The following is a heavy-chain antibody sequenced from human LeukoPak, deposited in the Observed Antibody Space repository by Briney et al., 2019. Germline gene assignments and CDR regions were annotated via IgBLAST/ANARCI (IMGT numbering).Heavy chain of an antibody. CDR2: INHSGST. V-gene: IGHV4-34*01. Sequence: SETLSLTCAVYGGSFSGYYWSWIRQPPGKGLEWIGEINHSGSTNYNPSLKSRVTISVDTSKNQFSLKLSSVTAADTAVYYCARRGYSSGWPLGYFQHWGQGTLVTVSS. D-gene: IGHD6-19*01. CDR3: ARRGYSSGWPLGYFQH. CDR1: GGSFSGYY. J-gene: IGHJ1*01.